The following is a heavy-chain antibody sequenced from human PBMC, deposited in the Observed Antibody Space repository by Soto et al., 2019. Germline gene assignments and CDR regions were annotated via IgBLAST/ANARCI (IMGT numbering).Heavy chain of an antibody. CDR1: GYTFTSYG. V-gene: IGHV1-18*04. D-gene: IGHD1-26*01. J-gene: IGHJ6*02. Sequence: ASVKVSCKASGYTFTSYGISWVRQAPGQGLEWMGWISAYNGNTNYAQKLQGRVTMTTDTSTSTAYMELRSLRSDDTAVYYCARDSECSGSCWGNHYYYCGMDVWGQGTTVTVSS. CDR2: ISAYNGNT. CDR3: ARDSECSGSCWGNHYYYCGMDV.